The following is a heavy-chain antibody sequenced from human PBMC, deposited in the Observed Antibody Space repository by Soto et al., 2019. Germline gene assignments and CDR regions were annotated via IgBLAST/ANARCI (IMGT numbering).Heavy chain of an antibody. CDR3: ARVTLSSTWSNNWFDP. CDR2: IYYSGRT. CDR1: GGSISSSTYY. J-gene: IGHJ5*02. D-gene: IGHD6-13*01. V-gene: IGHV4-39*01. Sequence: QLQLQESGPGLVKPSETLSLTCIVSGGSISSSTYYWGWIRQPPGKGLEWIGSIYYSGRTYYNPSLKSRVTISVDTSKNQFYLKLSSVTAADTAVYYCARVTLSSTWSNNWFDPWGQGTLVTVSS.